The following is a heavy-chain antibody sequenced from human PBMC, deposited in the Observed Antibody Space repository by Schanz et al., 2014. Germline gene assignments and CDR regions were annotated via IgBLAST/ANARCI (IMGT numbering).Heavy chain of an antibody. V-gene: IGHV1-2*02. D-gene: IGHD4-17*01. CDR3: ARELRLEYYFDY. CDR2: SNPNSGGT. J-gene: IGHJ4*02. Sequence: QVQLVQSGPEVKKPGASVKVSCKASGYRFIGYYVHWVRQAPGQGLEWMGWSNPNSGGTNYAQKFQGRVTVTSDTSVTTTYMELSSLRSDDTAVYYCARELRLEYYFDYWGQGTQVTVSS. CDR1: GYRFIGYY.